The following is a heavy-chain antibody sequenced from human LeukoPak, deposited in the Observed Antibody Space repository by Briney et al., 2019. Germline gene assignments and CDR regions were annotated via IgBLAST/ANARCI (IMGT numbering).Heavy chain of an antibody. CDR3: AKDWHILTGRNCFDP. D-gene: IGHD3-9*01. J-gene: IGHJ5*02. CDR1: GYTFNNYG. CDR2: VTSYNGDT. Sequence: ASVKVSCKASGYTFNNYGISWVRQAPGQGLEWMGWVTSYNGDTNYAQKFQGRVTMSTDTSTSTAYMELKSLRFDDTAIYYCAKDWHILTGRNCFDPWGQGTLVTVSS. V-gene: IGHV1-18*01.